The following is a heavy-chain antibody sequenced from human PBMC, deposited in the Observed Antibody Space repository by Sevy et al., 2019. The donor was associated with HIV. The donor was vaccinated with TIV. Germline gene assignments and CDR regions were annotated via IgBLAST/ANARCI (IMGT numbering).Heavy chain of an antibody. J-gene: IGHJ4*02. Sequence: GGSLRLSCASSGFTFSSYAMHWVRQAPGKGLEWVAVISYDGSNKYYADSVKGRFTFSRDNSKNTLFLQMNSLRAEDTAVYYVVGEVGYCDYCFDYWGQGTLVTVSS. CDR3: VGEVGYCDYCFDY. CDR2: ISYDGSNK. V-gene: IGHV3-30-3*01. CDR1: GFTFSSYA. D-gene: IGHD4-17*01.